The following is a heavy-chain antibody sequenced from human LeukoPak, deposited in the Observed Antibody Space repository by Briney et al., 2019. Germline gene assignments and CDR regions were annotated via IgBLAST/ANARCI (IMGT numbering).Heavy chain of an antibody. D-gene: IGHD3-10*01. Sequence: ASVKVSCKASGYTFTTCDINWVRLATGQGLEWMGWMNPNSGNTGYAQKFQGRVTMTRNTSISTAYMELSSLRSEDTAVYYCARVVRGSGLRRHFDYWGQGTLVTVSS. V-gene: IGHV1-8*01. CDR3: ARVVRGSGLRRHFDY. J-gene: IGHJ4*02. CDR2: MNPNSGNT. CDR1: GYTFTTCD.